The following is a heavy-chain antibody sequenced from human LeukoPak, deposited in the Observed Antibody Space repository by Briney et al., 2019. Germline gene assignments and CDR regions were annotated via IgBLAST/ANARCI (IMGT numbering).Heavy chain of an antibody. Sequence: RASVKVSCKASGCAFSSYTISMVRQAPGQGHEWMGRIIPILGIANYAQKFQGRVTITADKSTSTAYMELSSLRSEDTAVYYCARDAGATPRSGMDVWGQGTGHRLL. J-gene: IGHJ6*02. CDR2: IIPILGIA. CDR1: GCAFSSYT. V-gene: IGHV1-69*04. CDR3: ARDAGATPRSGMDV. D-gene: IGHD1-26*01.